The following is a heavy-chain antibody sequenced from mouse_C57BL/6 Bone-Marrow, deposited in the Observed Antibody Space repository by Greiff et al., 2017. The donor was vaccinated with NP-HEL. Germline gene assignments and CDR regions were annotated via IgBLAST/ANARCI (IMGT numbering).Heavy chain of an antibody. CDR2: IDPETGGT. Sequence: VQLQESGAELVRPGASVTLSCKASGYTFTDYEMHWVKQTPVHGLEWIGAIDPETGGTAYNQKFKGKAILTADKSSSTAYMELRSLTSEDSAVYYCTRNLDSSYAPYAMDYWGQGTSVTVSS. D-gene: IGHD1-1*01. V-gene: IGHV1-15*01. CDR3: TRNLDSSYAPYAMDY. CDR1: GYTFTDYE. J-gene: IGHJ4*01.